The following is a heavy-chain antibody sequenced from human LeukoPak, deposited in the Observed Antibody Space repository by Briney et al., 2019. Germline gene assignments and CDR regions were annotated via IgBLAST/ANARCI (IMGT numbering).Heavy chain of an antibody. J-gene: IGHJ4*02. CDR3: AKGWGSRGYFHY. CDR1: GFTFSSYW. V-gene: IGHV3-74*03. D-gene: IGHD3-10*01. CDR2: TNTDGSST. Sequence: GGSLRLSCAASGFTFSSYWMHWVRQAPGKGLVWVSGTNTDGSSTMYADSVKGRFTIARDNAKNTLYLQMNSLRAEDTAVYYCAKGWGSRGYFHYWGQGTLVTVSS.